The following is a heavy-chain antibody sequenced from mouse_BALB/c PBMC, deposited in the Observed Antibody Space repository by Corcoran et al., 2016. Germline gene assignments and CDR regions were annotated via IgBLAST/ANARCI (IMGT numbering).Heavy chain of an antibody. V-gene: IGHV9-3-1*01. Sequence: QIQLVQSGPELKKPGETVKISCKASGYTFTNYGINWVRQAPGKGLKWMGGINTYTGEPTYADDFKGRFAVSLETSASTAYLQINNLKNEDTDTYFCARRASIRLRRYYAMDYWGQGTSVTVSS. CDR3: ARRASIRLRRYYAMDY. J-gene: IGHJ4*01. CDR1: GYTFTNYG. D-gene: IGHD2-4*01. CDR2: INTYTGEP.